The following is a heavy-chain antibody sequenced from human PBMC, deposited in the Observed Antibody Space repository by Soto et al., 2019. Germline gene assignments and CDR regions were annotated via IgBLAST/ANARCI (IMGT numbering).Heavy chain of an antibody. CDR2: ISSSSSTI. CDR1: GFTFSSYS. J-gene: IGHJ4*02. CDR3: ARDPRTAHHDYGDTPDY. D-gene: IGHD4-17*01. Sequence: GGSLRLSCAASGFTFSSYSMNWVRQAPGKGLEWVSYISSSSSTIYYADSVKGRFTISRDNAKNSLYLQMNSLRAEDTAVYYCARDPRTAHHDYGDTPDYWGQGTLVTVSS. V-gene: IGHV3-48*01.